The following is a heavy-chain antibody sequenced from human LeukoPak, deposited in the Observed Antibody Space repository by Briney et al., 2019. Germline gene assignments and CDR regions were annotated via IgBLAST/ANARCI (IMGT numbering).Heavy chain of an antibody. CDR3: TTDRKWCTYN. J-gene: IGHJ4*02. D-gene: IGHD2-8*02. CDR1: GFTFSSYG. CDR2: ISYDGSNK. V-gene: IGHV3-30*03. Sequence: TGGSLRLSCAASGFTFSSYGMHWVRQAPGKGLEWVAVISYDGSNKYYADSVKGRFTISRDNSKNTLYLQMNNLKTEDTAVYYCTTDRKWCTYNWGQGTLVTVSS.